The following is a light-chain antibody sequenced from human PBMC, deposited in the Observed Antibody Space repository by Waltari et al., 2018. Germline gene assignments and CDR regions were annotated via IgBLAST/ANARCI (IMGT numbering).Light chain of an antibody. CDR1: SGHSSNV. CDR3: QTGGHGTWV. Sequence: QLVLTQSPSASASLGASVKLTCTLSSGHSSNVIAWHQPPPEKGPRYLMKVNSDGSHSKGDEIPDRFSGASSGAERYLTISSLQSEDEADYYCQTGGHGTWVFGGGTKLTVL. J-gene: IGLJ3*02. V-gene: IGLV4-69*01. CDR2: VNSDGSH.